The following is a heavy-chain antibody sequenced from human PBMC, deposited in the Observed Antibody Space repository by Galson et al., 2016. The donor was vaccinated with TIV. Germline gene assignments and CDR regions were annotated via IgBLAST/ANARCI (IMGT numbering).Heavy chain of an antibody. Sequence: SLRLSCAASGFTFSTYAMSWVRQASGKGLEWVSSIGTGGKTYYADSVKGRFTISRDNSKDSLHLQMNSLRADDTAVYYCAKPDIATIDINYYFDYWGQGTLVTVSS. J-gene: IGHJ4*02. D-gene: IGHD5-24*01. CDR1: GFTFSTYA. CDR2: IGTGGKT. V-gene: IGHV3-23*01. CDR3: AKPDIATIDINYYFDY.